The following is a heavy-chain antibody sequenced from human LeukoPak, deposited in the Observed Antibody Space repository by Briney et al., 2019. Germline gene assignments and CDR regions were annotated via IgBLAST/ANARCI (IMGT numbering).Heavy chain of an antibody. CDR1: GYTFTSYD. Sequence: ASVKVSCKASGYTFTSYDINWVRQATGQGLEWMGWMNPNSGNTGYAQKFQGRVTITRNTSISTAYMELSSLRSEDTAVYYCARWLPEKYYFDYWGQGTLVTVSS. CDR2: MNPNSGNT. D-gene: IGHD5-12*01. V-gene: IGHV1-8*03. CDR3: ARWLPEKYYFDY. J-gene: IGHJ4*02.